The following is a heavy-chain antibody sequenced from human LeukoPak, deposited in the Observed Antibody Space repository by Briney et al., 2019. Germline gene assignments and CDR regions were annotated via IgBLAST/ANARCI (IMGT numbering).Heavy chain of an antibody. CDR2: ISPYNGNT. CDR3: ARGYPLSTTAAGTYFQH. J-gene: IGHJ1*01. D-gene: IGHD6-13*01. V-gene: IGHV1-18*01. Sequence: ASVKVSCKASGYTFTSYGISWVRQAPGQGLEWMGWISPYNGNTNYPQKLQGRVTMTTDTSTSTAYMDLRSLRSDDTAIYYCARGYPLSTTAAGTYFQHWGQGTLVTVSS. CDR1: GYTFTSYG.